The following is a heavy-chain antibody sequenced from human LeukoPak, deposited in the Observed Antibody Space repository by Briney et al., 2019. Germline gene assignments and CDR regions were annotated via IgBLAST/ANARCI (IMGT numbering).Heavy chain of an antibody. J-gene: IGHJ6*03. CDR3: AKDDLVVVPAAMSDYYYYYMDV. V-gene: IGHV3-23*01. Sequence: GGSLRLSCAASGFTFSDSYMTWVRQAPGKGLEWVSGISGSGGTTYYTDSVKGRFTISRDNSKNTLYLQMNSLRVDDTAVYYCAKDDLVVVPAAMSDYYYYYMDVWGKGTTVTISS. CDR1: GFTFSDSY. CDR2: ISGSGGTT. D-gene: IGHD2-2*01.